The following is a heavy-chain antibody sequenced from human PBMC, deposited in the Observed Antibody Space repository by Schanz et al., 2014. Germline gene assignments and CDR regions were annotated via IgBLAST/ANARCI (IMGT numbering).Heavy chain of an antibody. J-gene: IGHJ3*02. CDR2: FTHI. D-gene: IGHD3-9*01. Sequence: QVQLVQSGAEVKKPGASVKVSCKASGYTFTDYYIHWIRQAPGQGLEWLGRFTHISQKFQGRVTVTRDTSTTTVYMDLSSLISEDTAVYYCAFDRDDAYDIWGQGTTVTVSS. CDR3: AFDRDDAYDI. CDR1: GYTFTDYY. V-gene: IGHV1-2*06.